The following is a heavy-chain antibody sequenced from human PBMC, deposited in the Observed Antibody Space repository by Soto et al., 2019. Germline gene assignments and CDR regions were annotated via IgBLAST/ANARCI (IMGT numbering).Heavy chain of an antibody. D-gene: IGHD6-6*01. V-gene: IGHV2-5*02. CDR2: IYWDDDK. J-gene: IGHJ3*02. CDR3: AHARNDLVAFDI. CDR1: GFSLNTGGVG. Sequence: QITLKESGPTLVKPTQTLTLTCTFSGFSLNTGGVGVGWIRQSPGKALEWLGLIYWDDDKRYSPSLKTRLTITKDTSKNQVVLTMTHMEPVDTATYYCAHARNDLVAFDIWGQGTLVTVSS.